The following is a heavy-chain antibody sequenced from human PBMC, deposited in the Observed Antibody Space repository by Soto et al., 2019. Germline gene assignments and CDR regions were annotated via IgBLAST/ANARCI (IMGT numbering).Heavy chain of an antibody. CDR1: GGTFGSYA. D-gene: IGHD6-13*01. V-gene: IGHV1-69*13. J-gene: IGHJ6*02. CDR2: IIPIFGTA. CDR3: AIRKAAAGYYYYYYGMDV. Sequence: SVKVSCKASGGTFGSYAISWVRQAPGQGLEWMGGIIPIFGTANYAQKFQGRVTITADESTSTAYMELSSLRSEDTAVYYCAIRKAAAGYYYYYYGMDVWGQGTTVTVSS.